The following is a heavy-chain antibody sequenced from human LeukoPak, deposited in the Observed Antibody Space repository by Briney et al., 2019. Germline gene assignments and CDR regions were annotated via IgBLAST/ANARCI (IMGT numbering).Heavy chain of an antibody. CDR1: GFTFSSYG. J-gene: IGHJ4*02. CDR3: ASTVAGATQPFDY. CDR2: IWYDGSNK. D-gene: IGHD1-26*01. V-gene: IGHV3-33*01. Sequence: PGRSLRLSCAASGFTFSSYGMHWVRQAPGKGLEWVAVIWYDGSNKYYADSVKGRFTISRDNSKDTLYLQMNSLRAEDTAVYYCASTVAGATQPFDYWGQGTLVTVSS.